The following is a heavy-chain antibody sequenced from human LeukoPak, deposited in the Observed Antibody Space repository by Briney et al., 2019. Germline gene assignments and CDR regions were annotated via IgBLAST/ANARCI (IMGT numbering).Heavy chain of an antibody. J-gene: IGHJ4*02. CDR2: IYTSGST. CDR3: ARGPHCSGGSCHSVSDY. Sequence: PSETLSLTCTVSGGSMSSGSYYRSWIRQPAGKGLEWIGRIYTSGSTNYNPSLKSRVTISIDTSKNQFSLKLSSVTAADTAVYYCARGPHCSGGSCHSVSDYWGQGTLVTVSS. CDR1: GGSMSSGSYY. V-gene: IGHV4-61*02. D-gene: IGHD2-15*01.